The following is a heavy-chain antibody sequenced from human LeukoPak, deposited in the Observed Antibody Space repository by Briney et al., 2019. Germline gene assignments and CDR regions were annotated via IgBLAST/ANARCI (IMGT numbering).Heavy chain of an antibody. CDR2: INTNTGNP. V-gene: IGHV7-4-1*02. CDR3: ARDLGRGTSDAFDI. D-gene: IGHD3-16*01. J-gene: IGHJ3*02. CDR1: GYTFTSYA. Sequence: ASVKVSCKASGYTFTSYAMNWVRQAPGQGLEWMGWINTNTGNPTYAQGFTGRFVFSLDTSVSTAYLQISSLKAEDTAVYYCARDLGRGTSDAFDIWGQGTMVTVSS.